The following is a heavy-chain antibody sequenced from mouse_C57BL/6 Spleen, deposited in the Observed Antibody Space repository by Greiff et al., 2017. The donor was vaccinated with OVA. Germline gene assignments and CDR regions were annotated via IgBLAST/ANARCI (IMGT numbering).Heavy chain of an antibody. J-gene: IGHJ2*01. CDR1: GYTFTSYW. CDR3: ARSGYDEGYYFDY. Sequence: VQLQQPGAELVRPGSSVKLSCKASGYTFTSYWMHWVKQRPIQGLEWIGNIDPSDSETHYNQKSKDKATLTVDKSSSTAYMQLSSLTSEDSAVYYCARSGYDEGYYFDYWGQGTTLTVSS. D-gene: IGHD2-2*01. CDR2: IDPSDSET. V-gene: IGHV1-52*01.